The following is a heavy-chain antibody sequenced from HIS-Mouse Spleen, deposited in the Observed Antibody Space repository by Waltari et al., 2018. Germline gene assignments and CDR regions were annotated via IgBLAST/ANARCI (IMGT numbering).Heavy chain of an antibody. CDR3: ARIAEGYSSGWYAFDY. V-gene: IGHV2-70*15. D-gene: IGHD6-19*01. CDR2: IDWDDDK. J-gene: IGHJ4*02. CDR1: GFSLSTSGMC. Sequence: QVTLRESGPALVKPTQTLTLTCTFSGFSLSTSGMCVSWIRQPPGKALEWLARIDWDDDKYYSTSLQTRLTISKDTSKNPVVLTMTNMDPVDTATYYCARIAEGYSSGWYAFDYWGQGTLVTVSS.